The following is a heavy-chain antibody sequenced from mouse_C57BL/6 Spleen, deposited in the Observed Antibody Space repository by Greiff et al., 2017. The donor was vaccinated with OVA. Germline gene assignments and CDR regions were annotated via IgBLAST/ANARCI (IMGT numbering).Heavy chain of an antibody. CDR1: GYTFTSYW. CDR3: ARNYGSNGYAMDY. Sequence: QVQLQQPGAELVMPGASVKLSCKASGYTFTSYWMHWVKQRPGQGLEWIGEIDPSDSYTNYNQKFKGKSTLTVDKSSSTAYMQLSSLTSEDSAVYYCARNYGSNGYAMDYWGQGTSVTVSS. CDR2: IDPSDSYT. D-gene: IGHD1-1*01. V-gene: IGHV1-69*01. J-gene: IGHJ4*01.